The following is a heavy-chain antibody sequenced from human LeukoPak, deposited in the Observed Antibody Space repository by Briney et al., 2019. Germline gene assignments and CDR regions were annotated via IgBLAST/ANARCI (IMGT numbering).Heavy chain of an antibody. V-gene: IGHV3-23*01. Sequence: GGSLRLSCAASGFTFSSYAMSWVRQAPGKGLERVSAISGSGGSTYYADSVKGRFTISRDNSKNTLYLQMNSLRAEDTAVYYCAKLGYCSSTSCSAGAFDIWGQGTMVTVSS. CDR2: ISGSGGST. CDR3: AKLGYCSSTSCSAGAFDI. D-gene: IGHD2-2*01. J-gene: IGHJ3*02. CDR1: GFTFSSYA.